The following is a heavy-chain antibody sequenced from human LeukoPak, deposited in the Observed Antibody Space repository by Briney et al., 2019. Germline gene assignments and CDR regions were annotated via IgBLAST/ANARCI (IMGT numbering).Heavy chain of an antibody. Sequence: ASVKVSCKASGGAFSDYIFSWVRQAPGHGLEWMGGIVPKFGTTNYAQKFVGRITMAADESTSTAYMELSSLRSDDTAVYYCVREDSSGQAQDDDTTIYSELWGQGSLVTVSS. CDR3: VREDSSGQAQDDDTTIYSEL. J-gene: IGHJ4*02. D-gene: IGHD5-18*01. V-gene: IGHV1-69*13. CDR1: GGAFSDYI. CDR2: IVPKFGTT.